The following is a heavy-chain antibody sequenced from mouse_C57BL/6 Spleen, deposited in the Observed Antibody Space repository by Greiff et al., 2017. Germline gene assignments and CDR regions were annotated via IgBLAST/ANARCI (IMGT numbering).Heavy chain of an antibody. J-gene: IGHJ3*01. CDR1: GYTFTSYW. D-gene: IGHD2-2*01. CDR3: ARAGYWFAY. V-gene: IGHV1-69*01. Sequence: QVQLQQPGAELVMPGASVKLSCKASGYTFTSYWMHWVKQRPGQGLEWIGEIDPSDSYTNYNQKFKGKSTLTVDKSSSTAYMQLSSLTSEDSAGYYCARAGYWFAYGGQGTLVTVSA. CDR2: IDPSDSYT.